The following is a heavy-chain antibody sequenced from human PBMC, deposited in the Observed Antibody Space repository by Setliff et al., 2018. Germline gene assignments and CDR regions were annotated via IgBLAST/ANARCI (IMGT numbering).Heavy chain of an antibody. CDR2: MNPNRGNT. D-gene: IGHD4-4*01. V-gene: IGHV1-8*02. CDR1: GYTLTNYD. J-gene: IGHJ3*02. Sequence: GPSVKVSCKASGYTLTNYDINWLRQAAGQGLEWMGWMNPNRGNTGYAQKFQGRVTMTRNTSISTVYMELSSLRYEDMAVYYCARGLRQNRSNSDVFDIWGQGTVVTVSS. CDR3: ARGLRQNRSNSDVFDI.